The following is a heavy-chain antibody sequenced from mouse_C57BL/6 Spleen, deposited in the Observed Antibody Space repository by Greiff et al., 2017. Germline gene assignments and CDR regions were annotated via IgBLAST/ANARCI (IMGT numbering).Heavy chain of an antibody. V-gene: IGHV3-6*01. Sequence: EVKLMESGPGLVKPSQSLSLTCSVTGYSITSGYYWNWIRQFPGNKLEWMGYISYDGSNNYNPSLKNRISITRDTSKNQFFLKLNSVTTEDTATYYCAREDYDWFAYWGQGTLGTVSA. CDR3: AREDYDWFAY. CDR1: GYSITSGYY. J-gene: IGHJ3*01. CDR2: ISYDGSN. D-gene: IGHD2-4*01.